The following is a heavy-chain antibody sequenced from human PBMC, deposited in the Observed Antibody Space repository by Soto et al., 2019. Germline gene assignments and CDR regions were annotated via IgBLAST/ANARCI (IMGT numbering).Heavy chain of an antibody. D-gene: IGHD4-17*01. CDR1: GFTFSNAW. CDR2: IKSKTDGGTT. Sequence: EVQLVESGGGLVKPGGSLRLSCAASGFTFSNAWMSWVRQALGKGLEWVGRIKSKTDGGTTDYAAPVKGRFTISRDDSKNTLYLQMNSLKTEDTAVYYCTTDRFYGEGSFDILGQGTMVTVSS. V-gene: IGHV3-15*01. CDR3: TTDRFYGEGSFDI. J-gene: IGHJ3*02.